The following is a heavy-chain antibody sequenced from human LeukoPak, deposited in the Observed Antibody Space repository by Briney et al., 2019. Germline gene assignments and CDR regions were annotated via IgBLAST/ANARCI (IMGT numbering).Heavy chain of an antibody. J-gene: IGHJ4*02. D-gene: IGHD3-22*01. Sequence: GGSLRLSCAASGFTVSSNYMSWVRRAPGKGLEWVSVIYSGGSTYYADSVKGRFTISRDNSKNTLYLQMNSLRAEDTAVYYCARDPASWTYYDSSGYYDYWGQGTLVTVSS. CDR2: IYSGGST. CDR3: ARDPASWTYYDSSGYYDY. V-gene: IGHV3-53*01. CDR1: GFTVSSNY.